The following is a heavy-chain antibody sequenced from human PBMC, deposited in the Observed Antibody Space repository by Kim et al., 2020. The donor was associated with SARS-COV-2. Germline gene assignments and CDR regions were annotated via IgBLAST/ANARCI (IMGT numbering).Heavy chain of an antibody. Sequence: PSHTRRVTISVDTSKNQFSLKLSSVTAADTAVYYCARGEGDIGYYYYMDVWGKGTTVTVSS. CDR3: ARGEGDIGYYYYMDV. D-gene: IGHD5-12*01. J-gene: IGHJ6*03. V-gene: IGHV4-34*01.